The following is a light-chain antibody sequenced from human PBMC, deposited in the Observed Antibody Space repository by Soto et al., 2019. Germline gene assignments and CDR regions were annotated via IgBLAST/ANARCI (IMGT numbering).Light chain of an antibody. CDR3: QQYKYWPLA. CDR1: RSISIS. V-gene: IGKV3-15*01. J-gene: IGKJ4*01. Sequence: ETVMTQSPATLSVSPGEGATLSCRASRSISISLAWYQQKPGRAPRLLIYGASTRATDIPARFSGSGSGTEFTLTISSLQSEDFAIYYCQQYKYWPLAFGGGTKVDIK. CDR2: GAS.